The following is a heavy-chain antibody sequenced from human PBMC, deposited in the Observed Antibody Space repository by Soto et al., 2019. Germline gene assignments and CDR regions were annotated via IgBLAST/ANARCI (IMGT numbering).Heavy chain of an antibody. V-gene: IGHV4-30-2*01. D-gene: IGHD3-10*01. J-gene: IGHJ6*02. CDR1: GGSISSGGYS. CDR3: ARGRGSSPVRGYYYGMDV. CDR2: IYHSGST. Sequence: SETLSLTCAVSGGSISSGGYSWSWIRQPPGKGLEWIGYIYHSGSTYYNPSLKSRVTISVDRSKNQFSLKLSSVTAADTAVYYCARGRGSSPVRGYYYGMDVWGQGTTVTVSS.